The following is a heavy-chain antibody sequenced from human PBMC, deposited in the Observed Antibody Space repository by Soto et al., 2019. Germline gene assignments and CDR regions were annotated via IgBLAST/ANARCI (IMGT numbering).Heavy chain of an antibody. J-gene: IGHJ3*02. V-gene: IGHV4-34*01. CDR3: ASVTRVHAAFDI. Sequence: QVHLQQWGAGLLKPSETLSLTSGVYGGSFGTSYWAWIRHSPEKGLEWIGEINHNGDSNYKPSLNMPVTISLDRSENQFSLKLTPVAAADTAVYYCASVTRVHAAFDIWGQGTPVIVSS. CDR1: GGSFGTSY. CDR2: INHNGDS. D-gene: IGHD3-10*01.